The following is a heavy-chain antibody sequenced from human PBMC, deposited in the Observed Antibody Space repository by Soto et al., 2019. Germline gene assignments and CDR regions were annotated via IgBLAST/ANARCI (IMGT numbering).Heavy chain of an antibody. D-gene: IGHD3-16*01. CDR2: INHVGGT. Sequence: SETLSLTCAVYGGFLSESYWTWIRHPPAPGLEWMGEINHVGGTNYNPSLKRRVTMSVVTTQNQFSLRLISVTAADKAMYFCVTIRYQFPSSVLWLDSWGQGTPVTVSS. CDR3: VTIRYQFPSSVLWLDS. CDR1: GGFLSESY. J-gene: IGHJ5*01. V-gene: IGHV4-34*01.